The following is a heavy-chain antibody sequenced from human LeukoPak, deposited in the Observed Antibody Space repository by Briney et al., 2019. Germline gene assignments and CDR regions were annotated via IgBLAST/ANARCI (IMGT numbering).Heavy chain of an antibody. CDR3: ARHSPTYYDFWSGYYKNGMDV. CDR2: IYYSGST. J-gene: IGHJ6*02. Sequence: SEPLSLTCTVSGGSNSSYYWSWIRQPPGKGLEWSGYIYYSGSTNYNPSLKSRVTISVHTSKNQCSLELSSVTAADTAVYYCARHSPTYYDFWSGYYKNGMDVWGQGTTVTVSS. CDR1: GGSNSSYY. D-gene: IGHD3-3*01. V-gene: IGHV4-59*08.